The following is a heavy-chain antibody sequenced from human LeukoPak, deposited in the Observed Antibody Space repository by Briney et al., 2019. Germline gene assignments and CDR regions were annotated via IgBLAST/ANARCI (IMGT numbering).Heavy chain of an antibody. V-gene: IGHV3-23*01. CDR2: ISGSGGST. Sequence: GGSLRLSCAASGFTFSSYAMSWVRQAPGKGLEWVSAISGSGGSTYYADSVKGRFTISRDNSKNTLYLQMNSLRAEDTAVYYCAKVHGEVQLERRSINWFDPWGQGTLVTVSS. D-gene: IGHD1-1*01. J-gene: IGHJ5*02. CDR3: AKVHGEVQLERRSINWFDP. CDR1: GFTFSSYA.